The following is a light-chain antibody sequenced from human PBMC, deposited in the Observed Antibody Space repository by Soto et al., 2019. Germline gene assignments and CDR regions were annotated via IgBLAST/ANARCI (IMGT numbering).Light chain of an antibody. CDR3: AAWDDSLNGVI. Sequence: QLVLTQPPSASGTPGQRVTISCSGSSSNIGSNTVNWYQQLPGTAPKLLISFNNHRPSGVPDRFSGSKSGTSASLAISGLQSADEADYSCAAWDDSLNGVIFGGGTKLTVL. CDR1: SSNIGSNT. CDR2: FNN. J-gene: IGLJ2*01. V-gene: IGLV1-44*01.